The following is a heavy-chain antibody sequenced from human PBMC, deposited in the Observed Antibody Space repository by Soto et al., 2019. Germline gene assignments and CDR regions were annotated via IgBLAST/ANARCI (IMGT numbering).Heavy chain of an antibody. CDR3: ARYGYSYGSDYYYGMDV. J-gene: IGHJ6*02. D-gene: IGHD5-18*01. CDR2: IYPGDSDT. Sequence: PGEALKSSGTGSGYSFTSYWIGSVRQMPGKGLEWMGIIYPGDSDTRYSPSFQGQVTISADKSISTAYLQWSSLKASDTAMYYCARYGYSYGSDYYYGMDVWGQGTTVTVSS. V-gene: IGHV5-51*01. CDR1: GYSFTSYW.